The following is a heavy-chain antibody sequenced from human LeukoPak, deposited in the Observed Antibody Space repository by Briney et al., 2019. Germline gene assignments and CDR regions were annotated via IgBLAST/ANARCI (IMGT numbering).Heavy chain of an antibody. CDR2: MYNSGST. D-gene: IGHD4-17*01. CDR3: ARGIESYGDYGY. V-gene: IGHV4-59*01. J-gene: IGHJ4*02. Sequence: PSETLSLTCTVSGGSISGSYWSWIRQPPGKGLEWIAYMYNSGSTNYNPSLKSRVTISIDTSKNQFSLKLSSLTAADAAIYYCARGIESYGDYGYWGQGILVTVSS. CDR1: GGSISGSY.